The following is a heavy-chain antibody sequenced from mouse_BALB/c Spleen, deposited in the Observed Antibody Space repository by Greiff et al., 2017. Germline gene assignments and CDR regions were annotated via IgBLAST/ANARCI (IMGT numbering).Heavy chain of an antibody. CDR3: ARVNYYAMDY. J-gene: IGHJ4*01. Sequence: DVKLVESGGGLVKPGGSLKLSCAASGFTFSDYYMYWVRQTPEKRLEWVATISDGGSYTYYPDSVKGRFTISRDNAKNNLYLQMSSLKSEDTAMYYCARVNYYAMDYWGQGTSVTVSS. CDR2: ISDGGSYT. V-gene: IGHV5-4*02. CDR1: GFTFSDYY.